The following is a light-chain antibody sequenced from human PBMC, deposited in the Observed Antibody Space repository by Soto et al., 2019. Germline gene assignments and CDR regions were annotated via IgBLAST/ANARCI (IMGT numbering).Light chain of an antibody. CDR3: QQTYITPRT. CDR2: AAS. V-gene: IGKV1-39*01. J-gene: IGKJ1*01. CDR1: QSITFY. Sequence: DIQMTQSPSSLSASVGDKVTIACRASQSITFYLNWYQQKPGKAPKLLIYAASSLQSGVPSRFSGSGSGTDFTLTISSLQPEAFATYYCQQTYITPRTFGQGTKVQIK.